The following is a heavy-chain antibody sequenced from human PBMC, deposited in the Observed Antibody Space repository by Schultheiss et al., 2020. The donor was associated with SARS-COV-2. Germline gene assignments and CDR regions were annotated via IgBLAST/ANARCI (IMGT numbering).Heavy chain of an antibody. V-gene: IGHV3-13*01. CDR1: GFTFSSYD. J-gene: IGHJ4*02. D-gene: IGHD6-19*01. Sequence: GGSLRLSCAASGFTFSSYDMHWVRQATGKGLEWVSAIGTAGDTYYPGSVKGRFTISRDNSKNTLYLQMNSLRAEDTAVYYCAKGGSGWQLDYWGQGTLVTVSS. CDR3: AKGGSGWQLDY. CDR2: IGTAGDT.